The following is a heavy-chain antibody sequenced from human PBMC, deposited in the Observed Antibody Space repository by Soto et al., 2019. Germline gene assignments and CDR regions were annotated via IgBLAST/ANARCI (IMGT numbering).Heavy chain of an antibody. CDR1: GFTFSSYA. D-gene: IGHD3-10*01. J-gene: IGHJ4*02. CDR3: AKVEVLLWFGELSGVDY. V-gene: IGHV3-23*01. CDR2: ISGSGGST. Sequence: PGGSLRLSCAASGFTFSSYAMSWVRQAPGKGPEWVSAISGSGGSTYYADSVKGRFTISRDNSKNTLYLQMNSLRAEDTAVYYCAKVEVLLWFGELSGVDYWGQGTLVTVSS.